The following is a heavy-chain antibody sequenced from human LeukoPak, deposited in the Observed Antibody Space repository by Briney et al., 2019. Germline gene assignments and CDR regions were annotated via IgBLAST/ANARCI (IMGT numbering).Heavy chain of an antibody. V-gene: IGHV3-23*01. CDR1: GFTFSSYA. CDR3: AKGSYYDSSGSFYFDH. D-gene: IGHD3-22*01. Sequence: GGSLRLSCAASGFTFSSYAMSWVRQAPGKGLEWVSGISGSGDNTYYADSVEGRFTISRDNSKNTLYVQVNSLGTEDTAAYYCAKGSYYDSSGSFYFDHWGQGTLVTVSS. J-gene: IGHJ4*02. CDR2: ISGSGDNT.